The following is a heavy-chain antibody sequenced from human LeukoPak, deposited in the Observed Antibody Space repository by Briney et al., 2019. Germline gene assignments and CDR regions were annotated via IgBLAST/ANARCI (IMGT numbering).Heavy chain of an antibody. CDR1: GFIVSNNY. CDR3: ARYYYDSSGSPYYFDY. CDR2: IYSGGST. D-gene: IGHD3-22*01. J-gene: IGHJ4*02. V-gene: IGHV3-53*01. Sequence: PGGSLRLSCAASGFIVSNNYMSWVRQAPGKGLEWVSVIYSGGSTYYADSVKGRFTISRDNSKNTVYLQMNSLRAEDTAVYYCARYYYDSSGSPYYFDYWGQGTLVTVSS.